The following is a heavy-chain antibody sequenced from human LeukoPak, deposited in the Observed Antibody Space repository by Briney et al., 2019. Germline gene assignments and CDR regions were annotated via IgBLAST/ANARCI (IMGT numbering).Heavy chain of an antibody. J-gene: IGHJ3*02. CDR3: AKVLVSTGVRVNAFDI. Sequence: PGGSLRLSCVASGFTFTTYAMNWVRQAPGEGLEWVSAINASGASTFYADSVKGRFTVSRDISKNTLYLQMNGLRADDTAVYYCAKVLVSTGVRVNAFDIWGQGTMVTVSS. CDR1: GFTFTTYA. D-gene: IGHD2-8*02. CDR2: INASGAST. V-gene: IGHV3-23*01.